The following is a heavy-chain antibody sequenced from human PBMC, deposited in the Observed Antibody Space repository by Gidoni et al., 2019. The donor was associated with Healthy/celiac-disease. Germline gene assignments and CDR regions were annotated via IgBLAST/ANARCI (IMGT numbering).Heavy chain of an antibody. CDR3: ARGLGRDGYLLNY. CDR1: GFTVSSNY. D-gene: IGHD5-12*01. V-gene: IGHV3-53*02. Sequence: EVQLLETGGGLIQPGGSLRLSCAASGFTVSSNYMSWVRQAPGKGLEWVSVIYSGGSTYYADSVKGRFTISRDNSKNTLYLQMNSLRAEDTAVYYCARGLGRDGYLLNYWGQGTLVTVSS. CDR2: IYSGGST. J-gene: IGHJ4*02.